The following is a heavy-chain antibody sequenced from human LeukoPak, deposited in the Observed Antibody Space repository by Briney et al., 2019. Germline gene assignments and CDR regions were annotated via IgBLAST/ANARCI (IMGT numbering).Heavy chain of an antibody. D-gene: IGHD3-22*01. J-gene: IGHJ4*02. CDR2: VYSGCST. V-gene: IGHV3-66*01. Sequence: GGSVTLSCRASVYTESSNYVMGPRQSRGKVLEWVAVVYSGCSTYYADSVKGRFTISRDNSKNTLYLQMDSLRAEDTAVYYCYSLIVVGSRVINDYWGQGTLVTVSS. CDR3: YSLIVVGSRVINDY. CDR1: VYTESSNY.